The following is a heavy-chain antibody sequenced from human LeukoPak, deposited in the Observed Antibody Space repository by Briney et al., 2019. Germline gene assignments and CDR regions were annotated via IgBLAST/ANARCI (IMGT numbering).Heavy chain of an antibody. Sequence: ASVKVSCKASGYTFTSYGISWVRQALGQGLEWMGMISAYNGNTNYAQKLQGRVTMTTDTSTSTAYMEPRSLRSDDTAGYYCARVSYYDSSGYFRGAFDTWGQGTMVTVSS. V-gene: IGHV1-18*01. CDR1: GYTFTSYG. CDR3: ARVSYYDSSGYFRGAFDT. J-gene: IGHJ3*02. D-gene: IGHD3-22*01. CDR2: ISAYNGNT.